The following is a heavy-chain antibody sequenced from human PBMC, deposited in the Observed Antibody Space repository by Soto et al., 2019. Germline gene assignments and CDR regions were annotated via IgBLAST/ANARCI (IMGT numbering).Heavy chain of an antibody. CDR3: ANGDFWSGYYDYYYSGMDV. J-gene: IGHJ6*02. CDR2: IIPIFGTA. D-gene: IGHD3-3*01. V-gene: IGHV1-69*13. Sequence: VASVKVSCKASGGTFSSYAISWVRQAPGQGLEWMGGIIPIFGTANYAQKFQGRVTITADESTSTAYMELSSLRSEDTAVYYCANGDFWSGYYDYYYSGMDVWGQGTTVTVSS. CDR1: GGTFSSYA.